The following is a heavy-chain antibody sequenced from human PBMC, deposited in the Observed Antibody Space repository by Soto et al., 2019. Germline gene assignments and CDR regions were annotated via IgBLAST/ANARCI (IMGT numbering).Heavy chain of an antibody. V-gene: IGHV3-30*18. CDR3: AKDLRRVIVVAPGEG. Sequence: GGSLRLSCAASGFTFSSYGMHWVRQAPGKGLEWVAVISYDGSNKYYADSVKGRFTISRDNSKNTLYLQMNSLRAEDTAVYYCAKDLRRVIVVAPGEGWGQGTLVTVSS. CDR1: GFTFSSYG. D-gene: IGHD3-22*01. J-gene: IGHJ4*02. CDR2: ISYDGSNK.